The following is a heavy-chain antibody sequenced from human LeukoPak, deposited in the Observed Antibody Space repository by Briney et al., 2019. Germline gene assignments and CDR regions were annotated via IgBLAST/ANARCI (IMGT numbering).Heavy chain of an antibody. CDR3: ARSIVGAYYFDY. CDR1: GGSISSGSYY. D-gene: IGHD1-26*01. Sequence: SETLSFTCTVSGGSISSGSYYWSRVRQPAGKGLEWIGHIYTSGSTNYNPSLKSRVTISVDTSKNQFFLKLSSVTAADTAMYYCARSIVGAYYFDYWGQGTLVTVSS. J-gene: IGHJ4*02. CDR2: IYTSGST. V-gene: IGHV4-61*09.